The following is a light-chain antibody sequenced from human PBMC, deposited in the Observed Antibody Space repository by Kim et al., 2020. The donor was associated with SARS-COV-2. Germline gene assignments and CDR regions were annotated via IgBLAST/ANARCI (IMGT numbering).Light chain of an antibody. V-gene: IGKV3-11*01. CDR1: QNIDTY. J-gene: IGKJ4*01. Sequence: PGDSATPSCRAQQNIDTYLAWYQQRPGQAPRLLVYDASNRATGVPDRFSGSGSGTDFTLTISSLEPEDFSIYYCQQRNSWPPAVTFGGGTKVDIK. CDR3: QQRNSWPPAVT. CDR2: DAS.